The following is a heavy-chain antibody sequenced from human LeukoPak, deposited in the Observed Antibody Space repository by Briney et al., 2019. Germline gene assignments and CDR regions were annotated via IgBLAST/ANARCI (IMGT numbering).Heavy chain of an antibody. Sequence: SETLSLTCAVYGGSFSGYYWSWIRQPPGKGLEWMGEINHSGSTNYNPSLKSRVTISVDTSKNQFSLKLSSVTAADTAVYYCARAPSIAVAGAYFDYWGQGTLVTVSS. D-gene: IGHD6-19*01. CDR3: ARAPSIAVAGAYFDY. CDR2: INHSGST. J-gene: IGHJ4*02. V-gene: IGHV4-34*01. CDR1: GGSFSGYY.